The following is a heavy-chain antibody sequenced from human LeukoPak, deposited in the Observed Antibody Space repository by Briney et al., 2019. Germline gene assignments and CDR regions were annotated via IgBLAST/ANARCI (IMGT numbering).Heavy chain of an antibody. CDR1: GFTFSSYA. J-gene: IGHJ3*02. D-gene: IGHD3-16*01. CDR2: ISYDGSNK. V-gene: IGHV3-30-3*01. CDR3: ARSTVGWAFDI. Sequence: GGSLRLSCAASGFTFSSYAMHWVRQAPGKGLEWVAVISYDGSNKYYADSVKGRFTISRDNSKNTLYLQMNSLRAEDTAVYYCARSTVGWAFDIWGQGTMVTVSS.